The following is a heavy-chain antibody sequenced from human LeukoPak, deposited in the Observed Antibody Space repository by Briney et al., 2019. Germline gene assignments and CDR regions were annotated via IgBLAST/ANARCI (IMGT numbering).Heavy chain of an antibody. CDR2: IYYSGST. D-gene: IGHD3-22*01. CDR3: ARDYDSSGRFDY. Sequence: PSQTLSLTCIVSGGSITSGDYYWSWIRQHPGKGLEWIGYIYYSGSTNYNPSLKSRVTISVDTSKNQFSLKLSSVTAADTAIYYCARDYDSSGRFDYWGQGTLVTVSS. J-gene: IGHJ4*02. V-gene: IGHV4-31*03. CDR1: GGSITSGDYY.